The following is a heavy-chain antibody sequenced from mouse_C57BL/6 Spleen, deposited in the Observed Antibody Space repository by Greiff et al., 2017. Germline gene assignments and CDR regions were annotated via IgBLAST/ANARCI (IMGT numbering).Heavy chain of an antibody. CDR2: ISSGGSYT. D-gene: IGHD2-4*01. V-gene: IGHV5-6*02. CDR3: ARQGDDYDGWYFDV. Sequence: EVMLVESGGDLVKPGGSLKLSCAASGFTFSSYGMSWVRQTPDKRLEWVATISSGGSYTYYPDSVKGRFTISRDNAKNTLYLQMSSLKSEDTAMYYCARQGDDYDGWYFDVWGTGTTVTVSS. CDR1: GFTFSSYG. J-gene: IGHJ1*03.